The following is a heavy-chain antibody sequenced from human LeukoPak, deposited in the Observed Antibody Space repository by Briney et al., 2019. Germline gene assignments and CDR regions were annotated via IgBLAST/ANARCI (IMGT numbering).Heavy chain of an antibody. CDR3: AKEVSGLLDY. Sequence: GGSLRLSCAASGFTFSSYGMHWVRQAPGKGLEWVAVISYDGSNKYYADSVKGRFTISRDNSKNTLYPQMNSLRAEDTAVYYCAKEVSGLLDYWGQGTLVTVSS. CDR1: GFTFSSYG. V-gene: IGHV3-30*18. CDR2: ISYDGSNK. J-gene: IGHJ4*02. D-gene: IGHD6-19*01.